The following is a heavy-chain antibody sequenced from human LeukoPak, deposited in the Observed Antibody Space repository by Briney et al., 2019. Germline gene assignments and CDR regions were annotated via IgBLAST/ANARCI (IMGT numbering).Heavy chain of an antibody. CDR2: IYTSGST. J-gene: IGHJ3*02. CDR1: GGSISSYY. CDR3: ARAGTRGSYCSSTSCYQVHAFDI. Sequence: PSETLSLTCTVSGGSISSYYWSWIRQPAGKGLEWIGRIYTSGSTNYNPSLKSRVTISVDTSKKQFSLKLSSVTAADTAVYYCARAGTRGSYCSSTSCYQVHAFDIWGQGTMVTVSS. V-gene: IGHV4-4*07. D-gene: IGHD2-2*01.